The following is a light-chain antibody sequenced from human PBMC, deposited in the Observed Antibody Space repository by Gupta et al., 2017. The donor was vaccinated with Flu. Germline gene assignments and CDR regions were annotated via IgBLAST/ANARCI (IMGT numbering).Light chain of an antibody. J-gene: IGKJ1*01. CDR1: ERVGNY. CDR2: GAS. CDR3: QRSAVTPRT. V-gene: IGKV1-39*01. Sequence: PPSLSASVGDSVTISCRASERVGNYLNWYQQKRGKAPHLLIYGASSLQSGVPSRFSASGSGTDFTLTIRVLQPEDFPPYYFQRSAVTPRTFGQGTEVEIK.